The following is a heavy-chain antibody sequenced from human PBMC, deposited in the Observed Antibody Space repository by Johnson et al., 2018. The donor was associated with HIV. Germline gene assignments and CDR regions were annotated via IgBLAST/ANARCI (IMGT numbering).Heavy chain of an antibody. D-gene: IGHD3-22*01. Sequence: QMQLVESGGGVMQPGKSLRLSCEASGFTFRSYAMHWVRQAPGKGLEWVAVITYDGRNKYYTDSVKGRFTISRDNSKNTLYLQMGSLRAEDMAVYYCASPILFDSSGATDAFDIWGQGTMVTVSS. CDR1: GFTFRSYA. J-gene: IGHJ3*02. CDR2: ITYDGRNK. CDR3: ASPILFDSSGATDAFDI. V-gene: IGHV3-30*14.